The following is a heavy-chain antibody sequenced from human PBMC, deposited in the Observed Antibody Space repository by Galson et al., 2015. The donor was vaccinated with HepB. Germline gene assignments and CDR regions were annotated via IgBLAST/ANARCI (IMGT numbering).Heavy chain of an antibody. J-gene: IGHJ2*01. CDR3: AKIAVTAKWYFDF. CDR2: ISGSGGET. V-gene: IGHV3-23*01. D-gene: IGHD6-19*01. CDR1: GFTFSSHG. Sequence: SLRLSCAVSGFTFSSHGMSWLRQAPGKGLEWVPSISGSGGETFYRDSVKGRFTISRDNPKSTLYLQLNSLRAEDTAVYYCAKIAVTAKWYFDFWGRGTLVTVSS.